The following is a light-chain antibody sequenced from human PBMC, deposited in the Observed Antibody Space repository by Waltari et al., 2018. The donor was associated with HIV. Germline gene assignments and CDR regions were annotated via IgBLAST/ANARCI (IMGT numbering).Light chain of an antibody. V-gene: IGLV5-45*02. Sequence: QAVLTQPSSLSASPGASASLTCTFVSCINFATYRIYWYQQKPGSPPQYLLRYKSDADKQQGSGGSSRFSASKATSANEGILLISGLQSEDEADYYCMIWNKSVWVFGGGTKLTVL. J-gene: IGLJ3*02. CDR3: MIWNKSVWV. CDR2: YKSDADK. CDR1: SCINFATYR.